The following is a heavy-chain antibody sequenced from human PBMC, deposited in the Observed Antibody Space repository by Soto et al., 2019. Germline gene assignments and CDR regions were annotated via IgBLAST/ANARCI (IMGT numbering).Heavy chain of an antibody. V-gene: IGHV4-30-4*01. D-gene: IGHD3-3*01. CDR1: GGSISSGDYY. J-gene: IGHJ6*02. Sequence: PSETLSLTCTVSGGSISSGDYYWSWIRQPPGKGLEWIGYIYYSGSTCYNPSLKSRVTISVDTSKNQFSLKLSSVTAADTAVYYCARVPLSIFFGVVENYYYYGMDVWGQGTTVTVSS. CDR3: ARVPLSIFFGVVENYYYYGMDV. CDR2: IYYSGST.